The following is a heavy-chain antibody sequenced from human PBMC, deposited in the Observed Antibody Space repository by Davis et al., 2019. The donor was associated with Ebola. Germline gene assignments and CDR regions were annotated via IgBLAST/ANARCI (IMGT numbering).Heavy chain of an antibody. CDR2: ISSGSTYI. D-gene: IGHD1-26*01. CDR1: GFTFSIFT. J-gene: IGHJ5*02. Sequence: PGGSLRLSCAASGFTFSIFTTNWVRQAPGKGLEWVSSISSGSTYIHYADSLEGRFTISRDNAKNSLYLQMNRLTAEDTAVYYCAREVGRAMFDPWGQGTLVTVSS. CDR3: AREVGRAMFDP. V-gene: IGHV3-21*01.